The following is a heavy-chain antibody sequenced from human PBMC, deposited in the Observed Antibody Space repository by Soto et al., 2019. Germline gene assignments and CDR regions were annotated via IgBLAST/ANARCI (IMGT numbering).Heavy chain of an antibody. Sequence: PSETLSLTCAVDGGSCGGYYWSWIRQPPGKGLEWIGEINHSGSTNYNPSLKSRVTISVDTSKNQFSLKLSSVTAADTAVYYCARAGAIFGVLHYMDVWGKGTTVTVSS. V-gene: IGHV4-34*01. CDR3: ARAGAIFGVLHYMDV. J-gene: IGHJ6*03. D-gene: IGHD3-3*01. CDR2: INHSGST. CDR1: GGSCGGYY.